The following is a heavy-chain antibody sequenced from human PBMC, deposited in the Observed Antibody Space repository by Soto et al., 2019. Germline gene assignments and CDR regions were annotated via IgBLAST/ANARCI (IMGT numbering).Heavy chain of an antibody. CDR2: INPDGGSS. V-gene: IGHV1-46*01. CDR3: ARDRRMVGGLAAIQRYLYRMDA. CDR1: GYTLPTYH. Sequence: DAVQVSCTSSGYTLPTYHLHWVRQAPGQGLEWIGIINPDGGSSTYAQKFQGRVTMTRDTSTSTVFMELSFLSSEDTAVYYCARDRRMVGGLAAIQRYLYRMDAWGQGPKGT. D-gene: IGHD1-26*01. J-gene: IGHJ6*02.